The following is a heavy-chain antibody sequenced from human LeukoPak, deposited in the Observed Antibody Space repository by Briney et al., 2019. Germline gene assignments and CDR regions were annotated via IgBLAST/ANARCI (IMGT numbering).Heavy chain of an antibody. J-gene: IGHJ5*02. CDR2: INHSGST. D-gene: IGHD2-2*01. CDR1: GGSFSGYY. CDR3: ARMAGKYCSSTSCYQDP. V-gene: IGHV4-34*01. Sequence: PSETLSLTCAVYGGSFSGYYWSWIRQPPGKGLGWVGEINHSGSTNYNPSFKSRVTISVDTSNNQFSLKLSSVTAADTAVYYWARMAGKYCSSTSCYQDPWGQGTLVTVSS.